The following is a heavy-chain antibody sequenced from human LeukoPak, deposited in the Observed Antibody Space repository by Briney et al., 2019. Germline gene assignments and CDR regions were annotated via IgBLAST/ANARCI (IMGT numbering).Heavy chain of an antibody. CDR3: ARGGIGNPFDC. V-gene: IGHV3-48*01. Sequence: GGSLRLSCAASGFTFSSYSMNWVRQAPGKGLEWVSYISSSSSTIYYADSVKGRFTISRDNAKNSLYLQMNSLRAEDTAVYYCARGGIGNPFDCWGQGTLVTVSS. CDR1: GFTFSSYS. J-gene: IGHJ4*02. D-gene: IGHD6-13*01. CDR2: ISSSSSTI.